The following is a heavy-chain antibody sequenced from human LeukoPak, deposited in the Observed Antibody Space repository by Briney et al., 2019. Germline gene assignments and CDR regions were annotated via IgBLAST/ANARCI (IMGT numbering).Heavy chain of an antibody. CDR1: GFTFSSCA. D-gene: IGHD2-2*02. J-gene: IGHJ5*02. Sequence: PGGSLRLSCAASGFTFSSCAMSWVRQAPGKGLEWVSTIIDSGNSIYYADSAEGRFTISRDNSKNTLYLQMNSLRAEDTAVYYCAKDRGGQCSSTSCYTFWFDPWGQGTLVTVSS. V-gene: IGHV3-23*01. CDR2: IIDSGNSI. CDR3: AKDRGGQCSSTSCYTFWFDP.